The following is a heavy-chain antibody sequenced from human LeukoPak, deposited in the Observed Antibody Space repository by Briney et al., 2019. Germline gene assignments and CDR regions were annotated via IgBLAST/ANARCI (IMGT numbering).Heavy chain of an antibody. CDR1: GFTFSSYA. Sequence: GGSLRLSCAASGFTFSSYAMSWVRQAPGKGLEGVSAISGSGGSTYYAASVKGRFNISRDNYKNPLYLQMNSLRAEDTDVYYCAKDRRVEMATTDLIAYWGQGTLVTVSS. CDR3: AKDRRVEMATTDLIAY. V-gene: IGHV3-23*01. CDR2: ISGSGGST. J-gene: IGHJ4*02. D-gene: IGHD5-24*01.